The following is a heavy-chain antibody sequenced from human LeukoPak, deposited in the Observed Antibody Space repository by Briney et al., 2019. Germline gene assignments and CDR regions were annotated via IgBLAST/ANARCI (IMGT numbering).Heavy chain of an antibody. V-gene: IGHV3-74*01. CDR1: GFTFSSYW. D-gene: IGHD3-22*01. CDR3: ARDDRSGYYKGFGP. Sequence: GGSLRLSCAASGFTFSSYWMHWVRQAPGKGLVWVSRINTDGSSTSYADSVKGRFTISRDNAKNTLYLQMNNLRAEDTAVYYCARDDRSGYYKGFGPWGQGTLVTVSS. J-gene: IGHJ5*02. CDR2: INTDGSST.